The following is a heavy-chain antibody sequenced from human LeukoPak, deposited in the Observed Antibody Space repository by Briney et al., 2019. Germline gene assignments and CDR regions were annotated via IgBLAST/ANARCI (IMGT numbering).Heavy chain of an antibody. CDR2: ISHIGNN. J-gene: IGHJ3*02. CDR3: ARDRISINALDM. Sequence: AETLSLTCTVSGASISGHYLTWLRQPPGKGVEWIGYISHIGNNNYNPSLKSRVTISVDTSKTQFSLKLTSVTAADTAVYYCARDRISINALDMWGQGTMVTVSS. D-gene: IGHD1-14*01. CDR1: GASISGHY. V-gene: IGHV4-59*11.